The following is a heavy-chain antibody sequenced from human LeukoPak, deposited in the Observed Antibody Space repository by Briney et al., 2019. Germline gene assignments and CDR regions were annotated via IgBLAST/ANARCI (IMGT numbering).Heavy chain of an antibody. D-gene: IGHD3-22*01. V-gene: IGHV3-43*02. CDR2: ISWDGGST. CDR3: AKTTYYYDSSGYYYN. Sequence: PGGSLRLSCAASGFTFDDYAMHWVRQAPGKGLEWVSLISWDGGSTYYADSVKGRFTISRDNSKNSLYLQMNSLRTEDTALYYCAKTTYYYDSSGYYYNWGQGTLVTVSS. CDR1: GFTFDDYA. J-gene: IGHJ4*02.